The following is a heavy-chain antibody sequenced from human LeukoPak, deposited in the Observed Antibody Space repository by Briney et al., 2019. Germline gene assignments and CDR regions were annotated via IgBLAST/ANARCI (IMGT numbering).Heavy chain of an antibody. V-gene: IGHV3-9*01. Sequence: GRSLRLSCAASGFTFDDYAMHWVRQAPGKGLEWVSGISWNSGSIGYADSVKGRFTISRDNSKNTLYLQMNSLRAEDTAVYYCAKDVTMTSGDYWGQGTLVTVSS. D-gene: IGHD3-3*01. CDR1: GFTFDDYA. CDR2: ISWNSGSI. CDR3: AKDVTMTSGDY. J-gene: IGHJ4*02.